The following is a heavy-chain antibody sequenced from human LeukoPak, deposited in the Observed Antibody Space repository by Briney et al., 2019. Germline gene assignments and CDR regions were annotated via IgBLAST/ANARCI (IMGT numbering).Heavy chain of an antibody. D-gene: IGHD6-19*01. J-gene: IGHJ4*02. CDR2: ISSSSSTI. CDR1: GFTFSSYS. CDR3: ARDVNIAVAGTGGR. Sequence: PGGSLRLSCAASGFTFSSYSMNWVRQAPGKGLEWVSYISSSSSTIYYADSVKGRFTISRDNAKNSLYLQMNSLRAEDTAVYYCARDVNIAVAGTGGRWGQGTLVTVSS. V-gene: IGHV3-48*01.